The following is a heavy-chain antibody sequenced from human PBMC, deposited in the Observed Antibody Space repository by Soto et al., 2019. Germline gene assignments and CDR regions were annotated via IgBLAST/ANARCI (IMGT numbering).Heavy chain of an antibody. J-gene: IGHJ1*01. V-gene: IGHV1-69*01. Sequence: QAQLMQSGAEVKKPGSSVKVSCKASGGTFSGYAISWVRQAPGQGLEWMGGIVPLLGITNYAQKCQGRITIDADESTGNAYMDLRSLRSEDTAVYYCARDPRRITGTTSSEDFQHWGQGTLVSVSS. CDR1: GGTFSGYA. CDR3: ARDPRRITGTTSSEDFQH. CDR2: IVPLLGIT. D-gene: IGHD1-20*01.